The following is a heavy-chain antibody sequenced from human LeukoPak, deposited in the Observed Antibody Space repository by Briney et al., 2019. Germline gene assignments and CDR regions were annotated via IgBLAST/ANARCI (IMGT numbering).Heavy chain of an antibody. J-gene: IGHJ6*02. CDR1: GFTFSSYS. V-gene: IGHV3-48*04. CDR3: ARDPYDFWSGYYYYYGMDV. Sequence: GSLRLSCAASGFTFSSYSMNWVRQAPGKGLEWVSYISSSGSTIYYADSVKGRFTISRDNAKNSLYLQMNSLRAEDTAVYYCARDPYDFWSGYYYYYGMDVWGQGTTVTVSS. CDR2: ISSSGSTI. D-gene: IGHD3-3*01.